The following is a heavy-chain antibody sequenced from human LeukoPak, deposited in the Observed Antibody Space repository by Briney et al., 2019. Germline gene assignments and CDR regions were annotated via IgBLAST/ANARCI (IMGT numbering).Heavy chain of an antibody. Sequence: GSLRLSCAASGFTFSSYAMSWVRQAPGKGLEWVSAISGSGGSTYYADSVKGRFTISRDNAKNSLYLQMNSLRAEDTAVYYCAKGSGYSQIFDYWGQGTLVTVSS. CDR2: ISGSGGST. CDR3: AKGSGYSQIFDY. V-gene: IGHV3-23*01. J-gene: IGHJ4*02. CDR1: GFTFSSYA. D-gene: IGHD6-13*01.